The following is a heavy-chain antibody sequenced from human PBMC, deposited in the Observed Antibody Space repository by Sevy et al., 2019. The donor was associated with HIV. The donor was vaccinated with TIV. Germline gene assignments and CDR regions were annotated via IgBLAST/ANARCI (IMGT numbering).Heavy chain of an antibody. Sequence: SETLSLTCTVSGDSIRSSVRFWAWIRQPPGKGLQWLGSIHHRGDSYYNPSLRSRVTISVDTSKNQVSLNLNSMTAADTAVYFCARHCLHYFDNTGYGEAFDIWGQGSLVTVSS. D-gene: IGHD3-22*01. CDR1: GDSIRSSVRF. J-gene: IGHJ3*02. V-gene: IGHV4-39*01. CDR3: ARHCLHYFDNTGYGEAFDI. CDR2: IHHRGDS.